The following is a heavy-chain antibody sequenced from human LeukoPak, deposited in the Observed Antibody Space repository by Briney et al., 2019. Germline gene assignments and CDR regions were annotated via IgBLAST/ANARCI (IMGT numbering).Heavy chain of an antibody. CDR2: IYSGGST. D-gene: IGHD2-2*01. CDR3: ASHLGGSTSSINFDY. V-gene: IGHV3-53*01. J-gene: IGHJ4*02. CDR1: GFTVSSNY. Sequence: GGSLRLSCAASGFTVSSNYMSWVRQAPGKGLEWVSVIYSGGSTYYADSVKGRFTISRDNSKNTLYLQMNSLRAEDTAVYYCASHLGGSTSSINFDYWGQGTLVTVSS.